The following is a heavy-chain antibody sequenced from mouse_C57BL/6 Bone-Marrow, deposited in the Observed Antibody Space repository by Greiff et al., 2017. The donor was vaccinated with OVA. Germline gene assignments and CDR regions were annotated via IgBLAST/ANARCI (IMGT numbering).Heavy chain of an antibody. V-gene: IGHV1-42*01. CDR2: INPSTGGT. J-gene: IGHJ2*01. Sequence: VQLQQSGPELVKPGASVKISCKASGYSFTGYYLNWVKQSPEKSLEWIGEINPSTGGTTSNQKFKDKATLTVDKSYSTAYMQLKSLTSEYSAVYYCARERNWVYFNYWGQGPTLTVSS. CDR3: ARERNWVYFNY. CDR1: GYSFTGYY. D-gene: IGHD4-1*01.